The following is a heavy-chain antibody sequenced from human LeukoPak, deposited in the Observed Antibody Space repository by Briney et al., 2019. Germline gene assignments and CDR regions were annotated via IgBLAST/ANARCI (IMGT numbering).Heavy chain of an antibody. CDR1: GGSFSGYY. D-gene: IGHD6-13*01. Sequence: SETLSLTCAVYGGSFSGYYWSWIRQPPGKGLEWIGEINHSGSTNHNPSLKSRVTISVDTSKNQFSLKLSSVTAADTAVYYCARGRARGYSTVGWFDPWGQGTLVTVSS. J-gene: IGHJ5*02. CDR3: ARGRARGYSTVGWFDP. V-gene: IGHV4-34*01. CDR2: INHSGST.